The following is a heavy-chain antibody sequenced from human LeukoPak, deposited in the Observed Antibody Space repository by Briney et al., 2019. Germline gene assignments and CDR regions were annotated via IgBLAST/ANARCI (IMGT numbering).Heavy chain of an antibody. CDR3: ARDPAGTGGAY. V-gene: IGHV4-34*01. D-gene: IGHD6-13*01. CDR2: INHSGST. CDR1: GGSFSGYY. J-gene: IGHJ4*02. Sequence: PSETLSLTCAVYGGSFSGYYWSWIRQPPGKGLEWIGEINHSGSTNYNPSLKSRVTISVDTSKNQFSLKLSSVTAADTAVYYCARDPAGTGGAYWGQGTLVTVSS.